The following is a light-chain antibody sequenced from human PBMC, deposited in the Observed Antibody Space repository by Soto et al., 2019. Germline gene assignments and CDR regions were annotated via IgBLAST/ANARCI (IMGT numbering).Light chain of an antibody. V-gene: IGLV2-8*01. CDR2: EVS. CDR1: NSDIGTYIY. CDR3: AVWDDSLNAWV. Sequence: QSALTQPPSASGSPGQSVTISCTGTNSDIGTYIYVSWYQQHPGKGPRLIIYEVSKRPSGVPDRFSGSKSGNTASLTVSGLQTEDEADYDCAVWDDSLNAWVFGGGTQLTVL. J-gene: IGLJ3*02.